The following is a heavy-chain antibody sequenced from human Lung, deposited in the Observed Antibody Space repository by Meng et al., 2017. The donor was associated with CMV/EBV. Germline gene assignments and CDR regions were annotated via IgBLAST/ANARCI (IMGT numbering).Heavy chain of an antibody. CDR3: ASGSWVGAFDI. V-gene: IGHV1-18*01. J-gene: IGHJ3*02. CDR2: ISAYNGNT. Sequence: SXXVSCKASGYTFTSYGISWVRQAPGQGLEWMGWISAYNGNTNYEQKLQGRVTMTTDTSTSTAYMELRSLRSDDTAVYYCASGSWVGAFDIWGQGTMVTVSS. CDR1: GYTFTSYG. D-gene: IGHD2-15*01.